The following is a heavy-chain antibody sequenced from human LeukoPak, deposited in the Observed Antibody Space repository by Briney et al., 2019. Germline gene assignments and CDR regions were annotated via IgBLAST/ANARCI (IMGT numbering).Heavy chain of an antibody. D-gene: IGHD5-24*01. Sequence: GESLQISSKGSGYRFTSYYMHWIRQAPGQGLEWMGVINTSGGSTSYEQKFQDRVTMTRDTSTSTVYMELSSLRSEDTAVYYCARGSRWLGDYWGQGTLVTVSS. CDR3: ARGSRWLGDY. V-gene: IGHV1-46*01. CDR2: INTSGGST. CDR1: GYRFTSYY. J-gene: IGHJ4*02.